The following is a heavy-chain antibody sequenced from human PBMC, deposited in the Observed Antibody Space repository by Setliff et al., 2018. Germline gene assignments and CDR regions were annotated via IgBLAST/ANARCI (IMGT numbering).Heavy chain of an antibody. CDR2: MHPSGVGT. J-gene: IGHJ4*02. Sequence: GASVKVSCKVSGYTLTELSMHWVRQAPGQELEWMGIMHPSGVGTSGPQKFQGRVTMTIDTSATTVYMELKSLRSDDTAVYYCVRSSAPQVVLAADFDFWGQGTPVTVSS. V-gene: IGHV1-46*01. D-gene: IGHD6-19*01. CDR1: GYTLTELS. CDR3: VRSSAPQVVLAADFDF.